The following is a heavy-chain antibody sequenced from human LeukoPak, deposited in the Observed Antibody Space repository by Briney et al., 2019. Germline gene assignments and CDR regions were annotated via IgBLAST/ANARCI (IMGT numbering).Heavy chain of an antibody. CDR2: ISSSSSYI. V-gene: IGHV3-21*01. D-gene: IGHD5-18*01. CDR3: AREPDTAMVIEPFDY. Sequence: GGSLRLSCAASGFTFSSYSMNWVRQAPGKGLEWVSSISSSSSYIYYADSVKGRFTISRDNAKNSLYLQMNSLRAEDTAVYYCAREPDTAMVIEPFDYWGQGTLVTVSS. J-gene: IGHJ4*02. CDR1: GFTFSSYS.